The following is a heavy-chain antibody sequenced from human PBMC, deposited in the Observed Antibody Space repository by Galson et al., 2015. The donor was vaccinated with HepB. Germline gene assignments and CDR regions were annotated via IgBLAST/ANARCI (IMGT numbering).Heavy chain of an antibody. CDR3: AKVLTQWLVPHFFDY. Sequence: LRLSCAASGFTFSSYAMSWVRQAPGKGLEWVSAISGSVGNTYDADSVKGRFTISRDISMNTLYLLMNSLRAEETAVHYCAKVLTQWLVPHFFDYWGQGTLGPVSS. D-gene: IGHD6-19*01. CDR1: GFTFSSYA. CDR2: ISGSVGNT. V-gene: IGHV3-23*01. J-gene: IGHJ4*02.